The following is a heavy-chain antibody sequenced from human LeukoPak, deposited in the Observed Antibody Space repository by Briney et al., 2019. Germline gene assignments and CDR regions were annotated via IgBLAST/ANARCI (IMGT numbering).Heavy chain of an antibody. CDR1: GGTFSSYA. V-gene: IGHV1-69*13. J-gene: IGHJ4*02. Sequence: SVKVSCKASGGTFSSYAISWVRQAPGQGLEWMGGIIPIFGTANYAQKFQGRVTITADESTSTAYMELSSLRSEDTAVYYCARFYGSGSHGTFDYWGQGTLVTVSS. CDR3: ARFYGSGSHGTFDY. CDR2: IIPIFGTA. D-gene: IGHD3-10*01.